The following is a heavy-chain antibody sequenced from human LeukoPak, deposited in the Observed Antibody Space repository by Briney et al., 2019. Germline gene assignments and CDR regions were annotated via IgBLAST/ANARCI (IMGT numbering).Heavy chain of an antibody. CDR3: ARGGYQFEH. CDR1: GFTFGNYA. J-gene: IGHJ1*01. V-gene: IGHV3-49*03. D-gene: IGHD3-16*02. CDR2: IRSKGDGGTT. Sequence: PGGSLRLSCTASGFTFGNYAMSWFRQAPGKGLEWIGSIRSKGDGGTTEYAASVKGRFVILREDSKSIAYLQMDSLESEDTAVYYCARGGYQFEHWGQGTLVTVSS.